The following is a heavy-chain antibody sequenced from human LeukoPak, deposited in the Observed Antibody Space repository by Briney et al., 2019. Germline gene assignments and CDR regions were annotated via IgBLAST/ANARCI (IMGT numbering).Heavy chain of an antibody. D-gene: IGHD3-22*01. V-gene: IGHV1-46*01. J-gene: IGHJ4*02. Sequence: ASVKVSCKVSGYTLSELSIHWVRQAPGQGLEWMGIINPSGGSTSYAQKFQGRVTMTRDTSTSTVYMELSSLRSEDTAVYYCARDDYYYDSSGYPYWGQGTLVTVSS. CDR2: INPSGGST. CDR1: GYTLSELS. CDR3: ARDDYYYDSSGYPY.